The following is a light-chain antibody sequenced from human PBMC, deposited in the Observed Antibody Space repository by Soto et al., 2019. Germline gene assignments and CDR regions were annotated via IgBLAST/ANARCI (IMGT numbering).Light chain of an antibody. CDR3: MQSTQLPPT. CDR1: QSLLHITGETF. Sequence: DVVMTQTPLSLLVANGQPAAISCKSIQSLLHITGETFLFWYLQKPGQSPQLLIYEVSTRVSGVPDRFSGSGSGTDFTLEISRVETDDVGIYYCMQSTQLPPTFGQGTRLEIK. V-gene: IGKV2D-29*02. CDR2: EVS. J-gene: IGKJ5*01.